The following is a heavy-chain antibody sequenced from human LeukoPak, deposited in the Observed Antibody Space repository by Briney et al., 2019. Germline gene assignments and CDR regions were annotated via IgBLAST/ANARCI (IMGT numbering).Heavy chain of an antibody. J-gene: IGHJ4*02. CDR2: INHGGST. CDR1: DESFSGFY. Sequence: PSETLSPTCAFYDESFSGFYWRWIRQPPGKGLEWIGEINHGGSTNYNPSLKTRVTISVDTSKNQFSLKLSSVTAADTAVYYCAREGVSVTNFEYWGQGTLVTVAS. D-gene: IGHD5/OR15-5a*01. V-gene: IGHV4-34*01. CDR3: AREGVSVTNFEY.